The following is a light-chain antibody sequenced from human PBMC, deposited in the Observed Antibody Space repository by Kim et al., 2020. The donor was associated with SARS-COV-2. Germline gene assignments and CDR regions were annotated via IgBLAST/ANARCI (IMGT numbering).Light chain of an antibody. J-gene: IGLJ1*01. V-gene: IGLV1-36*01. CDR1: SYNIGNNA. CDR2: YDD. CDR3: AAWDDSLNGYV. Sequence: QRVTISCSGSSYNIGNNAVNWYQQLPGKAPKLLIYYDDLLPSGVSDRFSGSKSGTSASLAISGLQSEDEADYYCAAWDDSLNGYVFGTGTKVTVL.